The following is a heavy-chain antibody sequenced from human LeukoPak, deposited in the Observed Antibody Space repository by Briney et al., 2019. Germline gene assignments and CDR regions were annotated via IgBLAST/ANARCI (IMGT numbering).Heavy chain of an antibody. V-gene: IGHV3-7*01. Sequence: PGGSLRLSCAASEFTFSTYWTSWVRQAPGKGLEWVADIKPDGREKNYVHSVKGRFTISTQNAKNSLLLQMNSLKAEDTAVYYCARHRSGGSQDDAFDIWGQGTMVTVSS. CDR2: IKPDGREK. J-gene: IGHJ3*02. CDR1: EFTFSTYW. D-gene: IGHD2-15*01. CDR3: ARHRSGGSQDDAFDI.